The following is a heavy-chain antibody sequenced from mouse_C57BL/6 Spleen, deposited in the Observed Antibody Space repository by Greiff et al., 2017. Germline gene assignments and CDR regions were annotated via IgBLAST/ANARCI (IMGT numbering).Heavy chain of an antibody. J-gene: IGHJ4*01. CDR2: IWSGGST. Sequence: QVQLKESGPGLVQPSQSLSITCTVSGFSLTSYGVHWVRQSPGKGLEWLGVIWSGGSTDYNAAFISRLSISKDNSKSQVFFKMNILQADDTAIYYCAMYDSPYYAMDYWGQGTSVTVSS. D-gene: IGHD2-4*01. CDR1: GFSLTSYG. CDR3: AMYDSPYYAMDY. V-gene: IGHV2-2*01.